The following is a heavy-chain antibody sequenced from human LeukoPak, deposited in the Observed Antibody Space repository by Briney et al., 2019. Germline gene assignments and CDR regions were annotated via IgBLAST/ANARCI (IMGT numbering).Heavy chain of an antibody. CDR1: GITVSSNY. CDR3: ARSNCNSCYLGVWYYFDY. Sequence: GGSLRLSCAASGITVSSNYMSWVRQAPGKGLEWVSVMYSDSRTYYAESVKGRFTISRDNSKNTLYLEMNSLRAEDTAVYYCARSNCNSCYLGVWYYFDYWGQGALVTVSS. J-gene: IGHJ4*02. CDR2: MYSDSRT. D-gene: IGHD1/OR15-1a*01. V-gene: IGHV3-66*01.